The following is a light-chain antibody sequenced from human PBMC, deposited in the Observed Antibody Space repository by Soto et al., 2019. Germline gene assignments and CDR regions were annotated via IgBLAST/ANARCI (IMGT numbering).Light chain of an antibody. Sequence: EIVLTQSPGTLSLSPGERATLSCRASQRVTSNYLAWYQHKPGQAPRPLIYGASSRATGIPDRFSGSGSGTDFTLTISRLEPEDFAVYYCQQYGSSPYTFGQGAKLEI. J-gene: IGKJ2*01. V-gene: IGKV3-20*01. CDR2: GAS. CDR1: QRVTSNY. CDR3: QQYGSSPYT.